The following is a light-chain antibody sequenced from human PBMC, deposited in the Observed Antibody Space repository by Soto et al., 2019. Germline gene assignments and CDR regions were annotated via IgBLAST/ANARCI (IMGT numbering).Light chain of an antibody. Sequence: QSVLTQPASVSGSPGQSITISCTGTSSDIGGYNYVSWFQQHPGKAPKLMIYEVRNRPSGVSNRFSGSKSGNTASLTISGLQAEDETDYYCSSYTRNNNLLFGIATKLTV. CDR1: SSDIGGYNY. V-gene: IGLV2-14*01. CDR2: EVR. CDR3: SSYTRNNNLL. J-gene: IGLJ1*01.